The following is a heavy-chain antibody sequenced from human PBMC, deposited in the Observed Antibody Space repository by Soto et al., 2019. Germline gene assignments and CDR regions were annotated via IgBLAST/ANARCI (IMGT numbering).Heavy chain of an antibody. J-gene: IGHJ4*02. D-gene: IGHD3-3*02. CDR2: MFYGVST. CDR3: ARLPSRHLVDY. V-gene: IGHV4-39*01. Sequence: ETLSLTCTVSGSSINSSGYYWGWIRQPPGKGLEWIGSMFYGVSTHYNPSLKSRVTVSVDTSKNQFSLNLRSVTAADTAVYYCARLPSRHLVDYWGQGTLVTVSS. CDR1: GSSINSSGYY.